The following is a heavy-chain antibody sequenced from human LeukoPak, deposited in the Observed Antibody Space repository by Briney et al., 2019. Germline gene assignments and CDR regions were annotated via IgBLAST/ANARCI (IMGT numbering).Heavy chain of an antibody. J-gene: IGHJ4*02. CDR3: ARDLEYTTSSGDY. D-gene: IGHD6-6*01. V-gene: IGHV3-30*03. Sequence: QPGGSLRLSCAASGFTFSSYEMNWVRQAPGKGLEWVAVISYDGSLKFYADSVKGRFTISRDNAKNSLYLQMNSLRAEDTAVYYCARDLEYTTSSGDYWGQGTLVIVSS. CDR2: ISYDGSLK. CDR1: GFTFSSYE.